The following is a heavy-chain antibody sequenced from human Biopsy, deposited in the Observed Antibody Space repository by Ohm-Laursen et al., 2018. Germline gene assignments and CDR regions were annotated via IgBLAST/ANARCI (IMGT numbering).Heavy chain of an antibody. CDR1: GYTYPDYY. J-gene: IGHJ6*02. CDR3: ATRGGDDFWSGHYSEIYYYYTLDV. V-gene: IGHV1-2*02. CDR2: IKPNNGDT. Sequence: ASVKVSCKVSGYTYPDYYVHWVRQAPGQGLEWMGWIKPNNGDTDYPQRFQGRVTLAWDRSASTGYMEVSSLRSGDTALYYCATRGGDDFWSGHYSEIYYYYTLDVWGQGTTVIVSS. D-gene: IGHD3-3*01.